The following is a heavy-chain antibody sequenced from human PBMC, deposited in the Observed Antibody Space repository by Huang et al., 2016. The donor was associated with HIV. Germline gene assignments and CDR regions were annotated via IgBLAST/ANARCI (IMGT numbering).Heavy chain of an antibody. V-gene: IGHV3-48*01. CDR2: IKKTSGAT. J-gene: IGHJ4*02. CDR1: GYTLSTYS. CDR3: VRDSSSGLQLRY. Sequence: EVQLVESGGGLAQPGGSMRLSCVASGYTLSTYSMDWVSQAPGKGLEWVSYIKKTSGATSYAESVKWRFTVSRDNVKNSLYLQMNRLRVEDTAMYYCVRDSSSGLQLRYLGQGALVIVS. D-gene: IGHD3-22*01.